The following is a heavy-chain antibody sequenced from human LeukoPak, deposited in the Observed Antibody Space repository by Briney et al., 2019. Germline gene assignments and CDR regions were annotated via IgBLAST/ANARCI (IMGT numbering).Heavy chain of an antibody. Sequence: ATVTVSCKASGYTFTGYNIYWVRQAPGQGLEWMGWINPNTGGTNYAQKFQGRVTMTRDTSISTASMELSRLRSDDTAVYYCARVPVRGIRPYEYWGQGTLVTVSS. V-gene: IGHV1-2*02. D-gene: IGHD3-10*01. J-gene: IGHJ4*02. CDR3: ARVPVRGIRPYEY. CDR2: INPNTGGT. CDR1: GYTFTGYN.